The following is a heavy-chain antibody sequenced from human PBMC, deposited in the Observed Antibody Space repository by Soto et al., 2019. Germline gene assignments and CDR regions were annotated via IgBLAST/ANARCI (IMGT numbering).Heavy chain of an antibody. CDR2: MKQDGSEK. CDR1: GFTFSAYW. J-gene: IGHJ4*02. Sequence: EVQLVESGGGLVQPGGSLRLSCAASGFTFSAYWMGWVRQVPGTGLEWVASMKQDGSEKYYVDSVKGRFTISRDNAKNSLFLQMSSLRVEERAMYYGVRDLVVGDLLTGLHWGQGTLVSVSS. CDR3: VRDLVVGDLLTGLH. V-gene: IGHV3-7*01. D-gene: IGHD3-9*01.